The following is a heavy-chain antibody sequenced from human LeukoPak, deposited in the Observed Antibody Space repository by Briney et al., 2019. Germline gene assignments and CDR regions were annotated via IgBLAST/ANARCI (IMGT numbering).Heavy chain of an antibody. J-gene: IGHJ4*02. CDR3: ATIPFGRPPVIAAAGTSPDY. CDR2: FDPEDGET. CDR1: GYTLTELS. Sequence: ASVKVSCKVSGYTLTELSMHWVRQAPGKGLEWMGGFDPEDGETIYAQKFQGRVTMTEDTSTDTAYMELSSLRSEDTAVYYCATIPFGRPPVIAAAGTSPDYWGQGTLVTVSS. V-gene: IGHV1-24*01. D-gene: IGHD6-13*01.